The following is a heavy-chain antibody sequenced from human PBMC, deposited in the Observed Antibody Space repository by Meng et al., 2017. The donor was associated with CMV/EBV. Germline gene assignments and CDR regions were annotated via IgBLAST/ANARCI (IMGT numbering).Heavy chain of an antibody. D-gene: IGHD1-14*01. V-gene: IGHV4-38-2*02. Sequence: GSLRLSCTVSGYSISSGYYWGWIRQPPGKGLEWIGSIYHSGSTYYNPSLKSRVTISVDTSKNQFPLKLSSVTAADTAVYYCAARGPDGAFDIWGQGTMVTVSS. CDR1: GYSISSGYY. J-gene: IGHJ3*02. CDR2: IYHSGST. CDR3: AARGPDGAFDI.